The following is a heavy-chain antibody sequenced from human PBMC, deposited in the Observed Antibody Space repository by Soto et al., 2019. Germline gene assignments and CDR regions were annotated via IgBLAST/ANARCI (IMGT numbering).Heavy chain of an antibody. V-gene: IGHV3-74*03. Sequence: EVQLVESGGGVVQPGGSLRLSCAASGFTFSNSWMHWVCQAPGKGLMWVSRINPDGSATTYVGSVKGRFTISRDNAKNTLFLQINSLIAEDTAVYYCVKEAMIGNSFDRWGQGTLVTVSS. CDR2: INPDGSAT. CDR1: GFTFSNSW. CDR3: VKEAMIGNSFDR. J-gene: IGHJ5*02. D-gene: IGHD2-21*01.